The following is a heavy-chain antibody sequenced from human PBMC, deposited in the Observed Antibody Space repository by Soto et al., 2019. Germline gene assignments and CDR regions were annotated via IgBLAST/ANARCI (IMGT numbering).Heavy chain of an antibody. CDR2: IYYSGST. Sequence: ETLSLTCTVSGGSISSYYWSWIRQPPGKGLEWIGYIYYSGSTNYNPSLKSRVTISVDTSKNQFSLKLSSVTAADTAVYYCARERGLELRYGMDVCGQGTTVTVSS. CDR3: ARERGLELRYGMDV. V-gene: IGHV4-59*01. CDR1: GGSISSYY. J-gene: IGHJ6*02. D-gene: IGHD1-7*01.